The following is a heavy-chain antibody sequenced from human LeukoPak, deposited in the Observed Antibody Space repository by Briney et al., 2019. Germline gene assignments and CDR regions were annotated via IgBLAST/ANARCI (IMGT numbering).Heavy chain of an antibody. CDR1: GGTFSSYA. CDR2: IIPIFGTA. J-gene: IGHJ4*02. Sequence: SVKVSCKASGGTFSSYAISWVRQAPGQGLEWMGRIIPIFGTANYAQKFQGRVTITTDESTSTAYMELSSLRSEDTAVYYCARDPCGGDCYWEHYFDYWGQGTLVTVSS. V-gene: IGHV1-69*05. CDR3: ARDPCGGDCYWEHYFDY. D-gene: IGHD2-21*02.